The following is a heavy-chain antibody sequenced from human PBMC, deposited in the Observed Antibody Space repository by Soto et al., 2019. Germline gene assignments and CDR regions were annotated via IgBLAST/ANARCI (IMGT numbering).Heavy chain of an antibody. CDR3: ARAQITMVRGVIISYLDY. D-gene: IGHD3-10*01. V-gene: IGHV4-4*02. CDR2: IYHSGST. CDR1: GGSISSSNW. Sequence: SETLSLTCAVSGGSISSSNWWSWVRQPPGKGLEWIGEIYHSGSTNYNPSLKSRVTISVDKSKNQFSLKLSSVTAADTAVYYCARAQITMVRGVIISYLDYWGQGTLVTVSS. J-gene: IGHJ4*02.